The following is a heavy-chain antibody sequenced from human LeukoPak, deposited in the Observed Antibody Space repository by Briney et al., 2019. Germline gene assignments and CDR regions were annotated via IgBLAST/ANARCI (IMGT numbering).Heavy chain of an antibody. CDR2: IHNSGRT. Sequence: SETLSLTCTLSGGSISSYYWSWIRQPPGKGLEWLAYIHNSGRTNYNPSLKSRLTISVDTSKNQFSLNVRSVTAADTAVYYCARHCPVDSGGYQDDFDIWGQGTMVTVSS. D-gene: IGHD3-22*01. CDR1: GGSISSYY. CDR3: ARHCPVDSGGYQDDFDI. V-gene: IGHV4-59*08. J-gene: IGHJ3*02.